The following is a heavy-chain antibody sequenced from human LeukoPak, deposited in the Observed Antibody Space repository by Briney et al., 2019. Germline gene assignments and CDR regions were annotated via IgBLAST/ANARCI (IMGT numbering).Heavy chain of an antibody. CDR1: GGSFSGYY. D-gene: IGHD2-8*02. CDR3: ARITWGYTYWGFDP. V-gene: IGHV4-34*01. Sequence: PSETLSLTCAVYGGSFSGYYWSWIRQPPGKGLEWIGEINHSGSTNYNPSLKSRVTISVDTSKNQFSLKLSSVTAADTAVYYCARITWGYTYWGFDPWGQGTLVTVSS. CDR2: INHSGST. J-gene: IGHJ5*02.